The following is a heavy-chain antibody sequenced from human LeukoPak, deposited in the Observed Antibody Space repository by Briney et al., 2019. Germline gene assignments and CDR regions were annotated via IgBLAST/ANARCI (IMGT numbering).Heavy chain of an antibody. D-gene: IGHD2-21*02. V-gene: IGHV3-7*05. J-gene: IGHJ6*02. Sequence: GGSLRLSCAASGFPFNTYWMSWVRQAPGKGLEWVANIKRDASEKYYVDSVMGRFTISRDNAKNSPFLQMNGLGGEDTAVYYCARWVTSPHFGLDVWGQGTTVTVSS. CDR3: ARWVTSPHFGLDV. CDR1: GFPFNTYW. CDR2: IKRDASEK.